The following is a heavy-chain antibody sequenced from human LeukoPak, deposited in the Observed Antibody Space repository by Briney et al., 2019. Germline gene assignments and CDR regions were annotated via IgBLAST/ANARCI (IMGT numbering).Heavy chain of an antibody. V-gene: IGHV3-48*04. Sequence: GGSLRLSCVASGFTFSSHSMNWVREAPGEGLEWFSYISSSGSPIYYADSVKGRFTVSRDNAKNSLYLQMNSPTAEDTAVYYCASPSLWFGELYPPGWGQGTLVTVSS. CDR2: ISSSGSPI. D-gene: IGHD3-10*01. CDR3: ASPSLWFGELYPPG. J-gene: IGHJ4*02. CDR1: GFTFSSHS.